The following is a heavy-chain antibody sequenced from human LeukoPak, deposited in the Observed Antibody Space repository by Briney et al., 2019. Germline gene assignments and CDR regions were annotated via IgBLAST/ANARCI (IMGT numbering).Heavy chain of an antibody. V-gene: IGHV4-59*01. Sequence: SETLSLTCTVSGGSISSYFWSWIRQPPGKGLEWIGYVYYSGSTNYNPSLKSRVTISVDTSKNQFSLKLSSVTAADTAVYYCARGLMMAVAGRGEFHYWGQGALVTVSS. CDR2: VYYSGST. CDR3: ARGLMMAVAGRGEFHY. D-gene: IGHD6-13*01. J-gene: IGHJ4*02. CDR1: GGSISSYF.